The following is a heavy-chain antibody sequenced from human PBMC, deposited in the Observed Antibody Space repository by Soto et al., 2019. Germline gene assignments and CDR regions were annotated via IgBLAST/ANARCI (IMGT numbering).Heavy chain of an antibody. J-gene: IGHJ4*02. Sequence: ASVKVSCKASGYIFTSYGISWVRQAPGQGLEWMGWISTYNGNTKYAQKLQSRVTMTTDTSTSTAYMELSSLCSEDTAVYYCAPSPGSYDYWGQGTLVTVSS. V-gene: IGHV1-18*01. CDR3: APSPGSYDY. CDR1: GYIFTSYG. CDR2: ISTYNGNT. D-gene: IGHD3-10*01.